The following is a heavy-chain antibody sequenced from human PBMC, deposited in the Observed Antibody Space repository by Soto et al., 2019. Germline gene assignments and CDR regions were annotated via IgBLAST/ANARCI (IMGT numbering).Heavy chain of an antibody. Sequence: PPETLSLTCAVYGGSFSGYYWSWIRQPPGKGLEWIGEINHSGSTNYNPSLKSRVTISVDTSKNQFSLKLSSVTAADTAVYYCARGLIAVAETGAFDYWGQGTLVTVSS. CDR1: GGSFSGYY. CDR3: ARGLIAVAETGAFDY. D-gene: IGHD6-19*01. V-gene: IGHV4-34*01. CDR2: INHSGST. J-gene: IGHJ4*02.